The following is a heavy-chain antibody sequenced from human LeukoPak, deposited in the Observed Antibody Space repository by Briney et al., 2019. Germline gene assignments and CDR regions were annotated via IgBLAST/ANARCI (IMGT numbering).Heavy chain of an antibody. CDR1: GFTFSRHG. J-gene: IGHJ4*02. Sequence: GRSLRLSCAPSGFTFSRHGMHWVRQAPGKGLEWVAIISNDGSRKYYGHSAEGRFTISRDNSKNTLYLQMDSLRAEDTAVYYCARDRAWNYFDYWGQGTLVTVSS. V-gene: IGHV3-30*03. CDR2: ISNDGSRK. CDR3: ARDRAWNYFDY. D-gene: IGHD3-3*01.